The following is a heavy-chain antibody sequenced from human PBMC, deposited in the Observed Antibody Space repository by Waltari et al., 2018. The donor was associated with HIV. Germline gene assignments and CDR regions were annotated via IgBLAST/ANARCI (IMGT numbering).Heavy chain of an antibody. D-gene: IGHD3-16*02. CDR1: GYSIDDGYY. V-gene: IGHV4-38-2*02. CDR2: IFYSGNT. CDR3: ARDGGSDRPYDFDY. J-gene: IGHJ4*02. Sequence: QVQLQESGPGLVKPSETLSLTCRFSGYSIDDGYYWAWIRQPPGKGLEWVASIFYSGNTYYNPSLKSRVTMSMDTSRNQFSLKLSSVTAADTAVYFCARDGGSDRPYDFDYWGPGTLVTVSS.